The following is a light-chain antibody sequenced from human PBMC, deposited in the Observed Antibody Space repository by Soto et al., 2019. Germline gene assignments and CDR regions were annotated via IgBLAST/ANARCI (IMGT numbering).Light chain of an antibody. CDR3: QQYGTSPQT. CDR2: GAS. Sequence: EIVLAQSPGTLSLSPGERATLSCRASQSVGSSFLAWYQQKPGQAPRLLIYGASSKATGIPDSFSGSGSGTDFTLTISRLEPEGFAVYYCQQYGTSPQTFGQGTKVPIK. V-gene: IGKV3-20*01. J-gene: IGKJ1*01. CDR1: QSVGSSF.